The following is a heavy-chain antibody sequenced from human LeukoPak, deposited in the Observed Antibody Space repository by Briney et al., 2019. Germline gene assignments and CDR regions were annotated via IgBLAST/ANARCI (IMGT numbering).Heavy chain of an antibody. D-gene: IGHD3-10*01. CDR3: ARGLYYYGSGSYYKG. CDR1: GGSFSGYY. J-gene: IGHJ4*02. Sequence: TSETLSLTCAVYGGSFSGYYWSWIRQPPGKGLEWIGEINHSGSTNYNPSLKSRVTISVDTSKNQFSLKLSSVTAADTAVYYCARGLYYYGSGSYYKGWGQGTLVTVSS. CDR2: INHSGST. V-gene: IGHV4-34*01.